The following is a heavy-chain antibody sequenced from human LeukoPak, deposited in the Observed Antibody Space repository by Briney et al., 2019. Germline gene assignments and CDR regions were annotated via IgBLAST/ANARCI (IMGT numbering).Heavy chain of an antibody. J-gene: IGHJ4*02. D-gene: IGHD5-24*01. CDR2: IWYDGSNK. CDR3: ARDVNNFYYFDH. Sequence: GGSLRLSCAASGFTFSDYGMHWVRQAPGKGLEWVGVIWYDGSNKYYSDSVKGRFTISRDNSMNRVYLQMNSLRVEDAAMYYCARDVNNFYYFDHWGQGTLVTVSS. CDR1: GFTFSDYG. V-gene: IGHV3-33*01.